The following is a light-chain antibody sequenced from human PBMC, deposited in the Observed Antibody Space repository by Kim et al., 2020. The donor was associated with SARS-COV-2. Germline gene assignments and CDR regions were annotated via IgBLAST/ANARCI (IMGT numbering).Light chain of an antibody. CDR1: QNVNSY. V-gene: IGKV3-11*01. Sequence: LSPGERATLACRARQNVNSYLAWYQQKPGQAPRLLIRGVSGRATDIPARFSGSGSGTDFTLTISSLEPEDFAVYFCQQRSSWPPAFGGGTKVDIK. J-gene: IGKJ4*01. CDR2: GVS. CDR3: QQRSSWPPA.